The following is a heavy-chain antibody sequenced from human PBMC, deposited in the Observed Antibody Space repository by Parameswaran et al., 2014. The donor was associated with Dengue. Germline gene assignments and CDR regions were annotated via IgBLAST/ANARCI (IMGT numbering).Heavy chain of an antibody. Sequence: ASETLSLTCAVSGGSISSGGYSWNWIRQPPGKGLEWIGYIYHSGSTYYNASLKSRVTISVDRSKNQFSLKLSSVTAADTAVYYCAYQFFGDYGTTLVAWGQGQWSPSPQ. D-gene: IGHD4-17*01. V-gene: IGHV4-30-2*01. CDR2: IYHSGST. CDR3: AYQFFGDYGTTLVA. J-gene: IGHJ3*01. CDR1: GGSISSGGYS.